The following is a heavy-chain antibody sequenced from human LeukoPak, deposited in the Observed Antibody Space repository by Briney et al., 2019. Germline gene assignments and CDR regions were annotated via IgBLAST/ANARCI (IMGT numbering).Heavy chain of an antibody. J-gene: IGHJ6*02. D-gene: IGHD1-26*01. CDR2: ISYDGSNK. Sequence: GGSLRLSCAASGFTFSSYGMHWVRQAPGKGLEWVAVISYDGSNKYYADSAKGRFTISRDNSKNTLYLQMNSPRAEDTAVYYCAKDGNYYYGMDVWGQGTTVTVSS. V-gene: IGHV3-30*18. CDR1: GFTFSSYG. CDR3: AKDGNYYYGMDV.